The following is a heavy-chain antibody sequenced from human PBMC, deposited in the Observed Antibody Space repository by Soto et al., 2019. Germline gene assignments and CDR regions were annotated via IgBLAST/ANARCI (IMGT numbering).Heavy chain of an antibody. V-gene: IGHV4-39*01. J-gene: IGHJ4*02. D-gene: IGHD6-13*01. CDR1: GGSMSSSRYN. Sequence: PSETLSLTCTVSGGSMSSSRYNWGWIRQSPGKGLEWIGSIYYSGSTYYNSALKSRVTISVDTSKNQFSLKLSSVTAADTAVYYCARRYGSRFAYWGQRTLVTVSS. CDR3: ARRYGSRFAY. CDR2: IYYSGST.